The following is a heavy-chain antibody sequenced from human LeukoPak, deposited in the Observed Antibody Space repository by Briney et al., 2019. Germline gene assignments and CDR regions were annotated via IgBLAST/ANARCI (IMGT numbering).Heavy chain of an antibody. CDR2: IYYTGTT. J-gene: IGHJ5*02. CDR1: GHSLRGGYY. D-gene: IGHD3-10*01. V-gene: IGHV4-38-2*02. CDR3: ARHIVGARVVRGVITPQFAR. Sequence: SDTLSLPCTVFGHSLRGGYYWGWPRQPPGKGLEWIGIIYYTGTTYYNSSLKSRDTISVDTSKNQFCLKLSSVTAADTAVYYCARHIVGARVVRGVITPQFARWGQGTLVTVS.